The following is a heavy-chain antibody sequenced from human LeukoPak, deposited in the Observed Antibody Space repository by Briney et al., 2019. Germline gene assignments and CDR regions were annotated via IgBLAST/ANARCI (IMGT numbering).Heavy chain of an antibody. CDR3: TRDSAATSFPPAYDY. Sequence: GASVKVSCKAAGYTFTNYGVTCVRQAPGQGLEWVGWISAQNGITTYVPKLEYRVTMTTDTTTTTTYFALRKLRSDETAVYYCTRDSAATSFPPAYDYWGQGTVVAVSS. CDR1: GYTFTNYG. CDR2: ISAQNGIT. V-gene: IGHV1-18*04. D-gene: IGHD3-16*01. J-gene: IGHJ4*02.